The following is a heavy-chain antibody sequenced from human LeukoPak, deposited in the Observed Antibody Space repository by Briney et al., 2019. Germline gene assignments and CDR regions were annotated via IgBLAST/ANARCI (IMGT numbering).Heavy chain of an antibody. Sequence: SETLSLTCTVSGYSISSGYYWGWIRQPPGKGLEWIGSIYHSGSTYYNPSLKSRVTISVDTSKNQFSLKLSSVTAADTAVYYCARSRDYGDYFDYWGQGTLVTVSS. D-gene: IGHD4-17*01. CDR3: ARSRDYGDYFDY. V-gene: IGHV4-38-2*02. J-gene: IGHJ4*02. CDR2: IYHSGST. CDR1: GYSISSGYY.